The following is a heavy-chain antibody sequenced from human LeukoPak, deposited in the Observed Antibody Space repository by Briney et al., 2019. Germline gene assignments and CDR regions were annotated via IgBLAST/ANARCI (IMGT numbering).Heavy chain of an antibody. CDR3: ARDPILGGVVPAARFDP. Sequence: ASVKVSCKASGGTFSSYAISWVRQAPGQGLEWMGWISAYNGNTNYAQKLQGGVTMTTDTSTSTAYMELRSLRSDDTAVYYCARDPILGGVVPAARFDPWGQGTLVTVSS. CDR2: ISAYNGNT. V-gene: IGHV1-18*01. J-gene: IGHJ5*02. D-gene: IGHD2-2*01. CDR1: GGTFSSYA.